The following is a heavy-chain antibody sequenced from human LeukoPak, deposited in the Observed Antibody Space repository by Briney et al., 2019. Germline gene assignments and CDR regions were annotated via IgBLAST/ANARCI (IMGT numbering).Heavy chain of an antibody. J-gene: IGHJ6*03. CDR2: INPNSGGT. CDR3: ASNSNQGLLWFGESGTNYYMDV. D-gene: IGHD3-10*01. V-gene: IGHV1-2*02. Sequence: GASVKVSCKASGYTFTGYYMHWVRQAPGQGLEWMGWINPNSGGTNYAQKFQGRVTMTRDTSISTAYMELGRLRSDDTAVYYCASNSNQGLLWFGESGTNYYMDVWGKGTTVTISS. CDR1: GYTFTGYY.